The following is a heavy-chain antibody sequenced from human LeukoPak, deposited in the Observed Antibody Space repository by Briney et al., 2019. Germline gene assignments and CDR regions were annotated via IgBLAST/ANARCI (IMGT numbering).Heavy chain of an antibody. CDR1: GFTLSSYA. D-gene: IGHD4-17*01. CDR2: ISYDGSNK. Sequence: GGSLRLSCAASGFTLSSYAMHWVRQAPGKGLEWVVVISYDGSNKYYADSVKGRFTISRDNSKNTLYLQMNSLRAEDTAVYYCASAYYGDYSSFDYWGQGTLVTVSS. V-gene: IGHV3-30-3*01. J-gene: IGHJ4*02. CDR3: ASAYYGDYSSFDY.